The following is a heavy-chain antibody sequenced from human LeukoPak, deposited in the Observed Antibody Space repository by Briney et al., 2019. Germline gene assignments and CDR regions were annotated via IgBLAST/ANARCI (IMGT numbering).Heavy chain of an antibody. CDR1: GFTFSSYS. CDR3: VRDHHWAFHY. D-gene: IGHD3-16*01. CDR2: ISSSSSTI. J-gene: IGHJ4*02. V-gene: IGHV3-48*04. Sequence: GGSLRPSCAASGFTFSSYSMNWVRQAPGKGLEWVSYISSSSSTIYYADSVKGRFTISRDNAKNSLYLEMSSLSADDTAVYYCVRDHHWAFHYWGLGTLVTVSS.